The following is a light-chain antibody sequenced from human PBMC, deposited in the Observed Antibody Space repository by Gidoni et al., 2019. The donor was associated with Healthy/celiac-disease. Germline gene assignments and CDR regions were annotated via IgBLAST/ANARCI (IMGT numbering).Light chain of an antibody. CDR1: QSISSW. CDR3: QQYLRT. V-gene: IGKV1-5*03. CDR2: KAS. J-gene: IGKJ1*01. Sequence: DIQMTQSPSTLSASVGDRVTITCRASQSISSWLAWYQQKPGKAPKLLIYKASSLESGVPSRFSGSGSGTEFTLTISSLQPDDFATDYCQQYLRTFGQGTKVEIK.